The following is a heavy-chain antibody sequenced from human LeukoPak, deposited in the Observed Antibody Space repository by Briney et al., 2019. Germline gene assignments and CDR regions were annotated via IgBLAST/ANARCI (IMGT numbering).Heavy chain of an antibody. CDR2: ISAYNGNT. Sequence: AASVKVSCKASGYTFTSYGISWVRQAPGQRLEWMGWISAYNGNTNYAQKFQGRVTITRNTSISTAYMELSSLRSEDTAVYYCARGQYYDFWSGYPANWFDPWGQGTLVTVSS. V-gene: IGHV1-18*01. J-gene: IGHJ5*02. D-gene: IGHD3-3*01. CDR1: GYTFTSYG. CDR3: ARGQYYDFWSGYPANWFDP.